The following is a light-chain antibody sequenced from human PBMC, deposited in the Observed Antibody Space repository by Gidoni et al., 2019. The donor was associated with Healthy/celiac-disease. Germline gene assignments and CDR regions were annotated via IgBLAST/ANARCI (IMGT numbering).Light chain of an antibody. V-gene: IGKV1-39*01. Sequence: DIQMTQSPSSLSASVGDRVTITCRASQSISSYLNWYQPKPGKAPKLLIYAASSLQSGVPSRFSGSGSGTDFTLTISSLQPEDFATYYCQQSYSTPTFXQXTRLEIK. CDR3: QQSYSTPT. CDR2: AAS. CDR1: QSISSY. J-gene: IGKJ5*01.